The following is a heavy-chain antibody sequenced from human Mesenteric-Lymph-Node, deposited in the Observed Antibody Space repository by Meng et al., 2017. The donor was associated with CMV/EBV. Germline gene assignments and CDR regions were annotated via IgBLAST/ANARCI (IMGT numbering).Heavy chain of an antibody. V-gene: IGHV3-23*03. CDR3: AREYTTSSGYFDS. CDR1: GFTFSSYA. Sequence: GESLKISCAASGFTFSSYAMSWVRQAPGKGLEWVSVIYSSGGTTYYAESVKGRFTISRDNSKNTLYLQMNSLRADDTAVYYCAREYTTSSGYFDSWGQGTLVTVSS. D-gene: IGHD6-6*01. CDR2: IYSSGGTT. J-gene: IGHJ4*02.